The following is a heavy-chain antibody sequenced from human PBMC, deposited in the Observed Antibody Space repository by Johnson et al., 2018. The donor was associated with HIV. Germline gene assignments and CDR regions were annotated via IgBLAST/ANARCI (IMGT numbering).Heavy chain of an antibody. CDR2: INWNGGST. Sequence: VQLVESGGGVVRPGGSLRLSCAASGFTFDDYGMSWVRQAPGKGLEWVSGINWNGGSTGYADSVKGRFTISRDNAKNSLYLQVNSLRAEDTAVYYCARDLGNWDSPRSAFDIWGQGTMVTVSS. D-gene: IGHD1/OR15-1a*01. CDR1: GFTFDDYG. CDR3: ARDLGNWDSPRSAFDI. V-gene: IGHV3-20*04. J-gene: IGHJ3*02.